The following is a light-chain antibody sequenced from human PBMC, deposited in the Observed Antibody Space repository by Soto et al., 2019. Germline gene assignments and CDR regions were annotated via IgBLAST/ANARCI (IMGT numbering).Light chain of an antibody. V-gene: IGLV2-14*01. J-gene: IGLJ1*01. CDR3: SSYTSSSTRG. CDR2: EVS. CDR1: SSDVGGYNH. Sequence: QSALTQPASVSGSPVQSITISCTGTSSDVGGYNHVSWYQQHPGKAPKLMIYEVSNRPSGVSNRFSGSKSGNTASLTISGLQAEDEADYYCSSYTSSSTRGFGAGTKLTVL.